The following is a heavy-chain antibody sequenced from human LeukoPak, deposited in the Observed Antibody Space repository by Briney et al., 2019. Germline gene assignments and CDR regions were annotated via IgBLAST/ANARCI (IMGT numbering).Heavy chain of an antibody. Sequence: PSETLSLTCTVSRGSISSGNYYWSWIRQPAGKGLEWIGRFHTRGSTNYNPSLKSRVIISVDTSKNQFSLKLNSVTAADTAVYYCAREVGATTFDYWGQGTLVTVSS. J-gene: IGHJ4*02. D-gene: IGHD1-26*01. CDR3: AREVGATTFDY. CDR2: FHTRGST. V-gene: IGHV4-61*02. CDR1: RGSISSGNYY.